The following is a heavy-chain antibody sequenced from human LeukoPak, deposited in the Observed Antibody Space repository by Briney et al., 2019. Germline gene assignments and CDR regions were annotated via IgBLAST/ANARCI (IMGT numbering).Heavy chain of an antibody. Sequence: ASVKVSCKASGGTFSTYGVTWVRHAPGQGFEWMGRIIPILGIENTAQKFQGRVTITADKSARRADESTSTVYMELSSLRSDDTAVYYCATEGGSIGDWGQGTLVTVSS. D-gene: IGHD1-26*01. CDR1: GGTFSTYG. CDR2: IIPILGIE. J-gene: IGHJ4*02. CDR3: ATEGGSIGD. V-gene: IGHV1-69*04.